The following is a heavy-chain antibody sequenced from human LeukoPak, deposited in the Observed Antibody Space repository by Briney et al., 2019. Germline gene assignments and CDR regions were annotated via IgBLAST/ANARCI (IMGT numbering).Heavy chain of an antibody. D-gene: IGHD3-10*01. J-gene: IGHJ6*03. V-gene: IGHV1-8*03. CDR2: MNPNSGNT. CDR3: ASSSEMVRGGGMDV. CDR1: GYTFTSCD. Sequence: ASVKVSCKASGYTFTSCDINWVRQATGQGLEWMGWMNPNSGNTGYAQKFQGRVTITRNTSISTAYMELSSLRSEDTAVYYCASSSEMVRGGGMDVWGKGTTVTVSS.